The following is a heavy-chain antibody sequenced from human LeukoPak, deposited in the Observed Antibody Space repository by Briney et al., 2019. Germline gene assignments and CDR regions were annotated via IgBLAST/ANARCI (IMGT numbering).Heavy chain of an antibody. Sequence: PSETLSLTRTVSGGSISSGSYYWSWIRQPAGKGLEWIGHIYTSGSTNYNPSLKSRVTISVDTSKNQFSLKLSSVTAADTAVYYCARKSRISMVRGVIISPYYYYYMDVWGKGTTVTISS. J-gene: IGHJ6*03. CDR3: ARKSRISMVRGVIISPYYYYYMDV. CDR1: GGSISSGSYY. CDR2: IYTSGST. V-gene: IGHV4-61*09. D-gene: IGHD3-10*01.